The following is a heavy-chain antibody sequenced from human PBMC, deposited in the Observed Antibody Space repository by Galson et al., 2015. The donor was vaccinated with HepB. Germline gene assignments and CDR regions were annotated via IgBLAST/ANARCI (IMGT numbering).Heavy chain of an antibody. Sequence: LRLSCAASGFTFSSYGMHWVRQAPGKGLEWVAFIRYDGSNKYYADSVKGRFTISRDNSKNTLYLQMNSLRAEDTAVYYCAPTEGIAVTGGFDYWGQGTLVTVSS. V-gene: IGHV3-30*02. J-gene: IGHJ4*02. CDR3: APTEGIAVTGGFDY. D-gene: IGHD6-19*01. CDR1: GFTFSSYG. CDR2: IRYDGSNK.